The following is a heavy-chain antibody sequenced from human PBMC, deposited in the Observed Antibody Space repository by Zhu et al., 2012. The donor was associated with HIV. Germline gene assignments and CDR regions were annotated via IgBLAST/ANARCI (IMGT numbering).Heavy chain of an antibody. Sequence: QVQLQESGPGLVKPSETLSLTCTVSGDSVSTTYYYWSWIRQPPGEGLEWIGNNYYTGSPNYNPALKSRVTISIDTSKNQFSLKLRSVTAADTAVYFCAKVPPRQRWLNTTFDYWGHGILVTVSS. CDR1: GDSVSTTYYY. CDR2: NYYTGSP. V-gene: IGHV4-61*01. J-gene: IGHJ4*01. D-gene: IGHD6-19*01. CDR3: AKVPPRQRWLNTTFDY.